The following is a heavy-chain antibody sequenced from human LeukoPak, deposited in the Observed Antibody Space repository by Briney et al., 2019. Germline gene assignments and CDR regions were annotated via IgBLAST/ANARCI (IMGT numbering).Heavy chain of an antibody. Sequence: PGESLEISCKGSGYSLTSYWIGWVRQMPGKGLEWMGITYPGDSDTRYSPSFQGQVTISADKSISTAYLQWSSLKASDTAMYYCARRGYDSGSYYADYWGQGTLVTVSS. J-gene: IGHJ4*02. CDR3: ARRGYDSGSYYADY. CDR2: TYPGDSDT. D-gene: IGHD1-26*01. CDR1: GYSLTSYW. V-gene: IGHV5-51*01.